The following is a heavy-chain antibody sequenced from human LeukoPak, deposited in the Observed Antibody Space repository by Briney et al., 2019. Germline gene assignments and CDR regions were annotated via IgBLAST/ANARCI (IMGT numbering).Heavy chain of an antibody. CDR2: INHRGST. D-gene: IGHD6-13*01. CDR1: GGSFSGYY. J-gene: IGHJ6*03. CDR3: ARGKQQRYGGYYYYMDV. V-gene: IGHV4-34*01. Sequence: PSETLSLTCAVYGGSFSGYYWSWIRHPPGEGLECIGEINHRGSTNYNPSLKSRVTISVDTSKNQFSLKLSSVPAADTAVYYCARGKQQRYGGYYYYMDVWGKGTTVTVSS.